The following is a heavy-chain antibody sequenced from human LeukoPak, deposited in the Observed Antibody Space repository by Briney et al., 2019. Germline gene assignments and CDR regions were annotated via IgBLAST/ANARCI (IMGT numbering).Heavy chain of an antibody. Sequence: SETLSLTCAVYGGSLSGYYWSWIRQPPGKGLEWIGEINHSGSTNYNPSLKSRVTISVDTSKNQFSLKLSSVTAADTAVYYCARTPSGYSYGRKFDYWGQGTLVTVSS. CDR3: ARTPSGYSYGRKFDY. V-gene: IGHV4-34*01. D-gene: IGHD5-18*01. J-gene: IGHJ4*02. CDR1: GGSLSGYY. CDR2: INHSGST.